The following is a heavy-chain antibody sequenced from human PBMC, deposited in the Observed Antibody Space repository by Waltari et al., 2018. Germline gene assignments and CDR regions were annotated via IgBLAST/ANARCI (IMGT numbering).Heavy chain of an antibody. Sequence: QLQLQESVPGLVKPSETLSLTCTVSGGSISSSTYYWGWIRQPPGKGLEWIGCVYYSGNTYYNPALTSRVTVSLETSKNQFTLKLTSVTPVNTAVYYFARHQTRVTFFGVVLGNNWFDPWGQGTLVTVSS. CDR1: GGSISSSTYY. V-gene: IGHV4-39*01. CDR2: VYYSGNT. CDR3: ARHQTRVTFFGVVLGNNWFDP. J-gene: IGHJ5*02. D-gene: IGHD3-3*01.